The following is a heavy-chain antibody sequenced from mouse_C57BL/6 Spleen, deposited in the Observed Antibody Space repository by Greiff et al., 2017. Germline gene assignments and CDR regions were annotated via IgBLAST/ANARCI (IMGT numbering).Heavy chain of an antibody. D-gene: IGHD4-1*01. CDR3: ARGRENWDVGYFDV. V-gene: IGHV1-64*01. Sequence: QVQLQQPGAELVKPGASVKLSCKASGYTFTSYWMHWVKQRPGQGLEWIGMIHPNSGSTNYNEKFKSKATLTLDKSSSTASMQLSSLTSEDSAVYYCARGRENWDVGYFDVWGIGTTVTVAS. CDR2: IHPNSGST. J-gene: IGHJ1*03. CDR1: GYTFTSYW.